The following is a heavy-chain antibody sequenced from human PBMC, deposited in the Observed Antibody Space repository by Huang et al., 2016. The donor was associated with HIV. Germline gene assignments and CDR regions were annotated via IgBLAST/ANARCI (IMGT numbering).Heavy chain of an antibody. J-gene: IGHJ4*02. D-gene: IGHD3-22*01. V-gene: IGHV2-5*02. CDR2: IYWDADK. Sequence: QITLKESGPTLVKPTQTLTLTCIFSGFSLSTSGVGVGWVRQPPGTALEWLAFIYWDADKRSSPSLKSRLTITKDTSKNLVVLTMTNMDPGDTATYYCAHEGPYYYDSKGFDTWGQGTLVTVSS. CDR1: GFSLSTSGVG. CDR3: AHEGPYYYDSKGFDT.